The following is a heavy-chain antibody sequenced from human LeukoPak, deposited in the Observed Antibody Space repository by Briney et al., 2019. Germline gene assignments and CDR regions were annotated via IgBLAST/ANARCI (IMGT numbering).Heavy chain of an antibody. Sequence: ASVKVSCKASGYTFTSYYMHWVRQAPGQGLEWMGRINPNSGGTNYAQKFQGRVTMTRDTAISTAYMELSRLRSDDTAVYSCARGLAAAQADDAFDIWGQGTMVTVSS. CDR2: INPNSGGT. CDR1: GYTFTSYY. V-gene: IGHV1-2*06. CDR3: ARGLAAAQADDAFDI. D-gene: IGHD6-13*01. J-gene: IGHJ3*02.